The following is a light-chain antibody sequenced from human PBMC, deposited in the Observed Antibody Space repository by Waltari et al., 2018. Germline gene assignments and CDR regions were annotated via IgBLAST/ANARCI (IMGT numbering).Light chain of an antibody. J-gene: IGKJ1*01. CDR3: QQYFYRPRT. CDR1: QYVLYSSNNKNY. Sequence: DIVMTHSPDSLAVSLGERATLSCTSSQYVLYSSNNKNYLAWYQQKPGQPPKLLIYCASARESGVPDRFSGSGSGTDFTLTISSLQAEDFAVYFCQQYFYRPRTFGQGTKVEMK. V-gene: IGKV4-1*01. CDR2: CAS.